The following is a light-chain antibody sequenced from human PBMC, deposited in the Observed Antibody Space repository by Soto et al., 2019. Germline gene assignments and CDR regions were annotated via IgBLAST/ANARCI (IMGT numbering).Light chain of an antibody. V-gene: IGKV1-39*01. CDR2: STS. CDR3: QQSYSTPFS. CDR1: QNIGMF. Sequence: DIQMTQSPSSQSASVGDRVTITCRASQNIGMFLNWYRQTPGKAPNLLIYSTSSLQTGDPSRFTGSGSGTDFTLTISSLQPEDFATYYCQQSYSTPFSFGPGTKVEIK. J-gene: IGKJ3*01.